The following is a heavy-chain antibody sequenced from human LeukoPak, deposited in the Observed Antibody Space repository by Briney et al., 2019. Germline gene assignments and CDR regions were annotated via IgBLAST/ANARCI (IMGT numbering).Heavy chain of an antibody. D-gene: IGHD3-10*01. CDR2: IRSKAYGGTT. CDR1: RFTFGDYA. CDR3: TRDEAALLYYYGMDV. Sequence: GGSLRLSCTASRFTFGDYAMSWFRQAPGKGLEWVGFIRSKAYGGTTEYAASVKGRFTISRDDSKSIAYLQMNSLKTEDTAVYYCTRDEAALLYYYGMDVWGQGTTVTVSS. J-gene: IGHJ6*02. V-gene: IGHV3-49*03.